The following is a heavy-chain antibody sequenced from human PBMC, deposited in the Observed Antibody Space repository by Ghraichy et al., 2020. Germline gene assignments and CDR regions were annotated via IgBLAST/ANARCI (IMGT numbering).Heavy chain of an antibody. V-gene: IGHV2-5*01. J-gene: IGHJ5*02. CDR3: AHEGYGSDNWFDA. Sequence: SGPTLVKPTQTLTLTCTFSGFSLSATGVGVGWIRQPPGKALEWLALIFYNDEERYNPSLNSRLNIAKDTSKNYVVLTMTNMDPVDTPTYYCAHEGYGSDNWFDAWGQGILVTVSS. CDR2: IFYNDEE. D-gene: IGHD2-8*02. CDR1: GFSLSATGVG.